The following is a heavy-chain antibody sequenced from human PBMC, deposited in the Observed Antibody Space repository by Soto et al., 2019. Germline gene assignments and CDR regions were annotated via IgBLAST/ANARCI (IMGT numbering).Heavy chain of an antibody. CDR3: AREYSSSSSHGGGWFDP. J-gene: IGHJ5*02. V-gene: IGHV4-31*03. D-gene: IGHD6-6*01. Sequence: QVQLQESGPGLVKPSQTLSLTCTVSGGSISSGGYYWSWIRQHPGKGLEWIGYIYYSGSTYYNPSLKGRVTISVDTSKNQFSLKLSSVTAADTAVYYCAREYSSSSSHGGGWFDPWGQGTLVTVSS. CDR1: GGSISSGGYY. CDR2: IYYSGST.